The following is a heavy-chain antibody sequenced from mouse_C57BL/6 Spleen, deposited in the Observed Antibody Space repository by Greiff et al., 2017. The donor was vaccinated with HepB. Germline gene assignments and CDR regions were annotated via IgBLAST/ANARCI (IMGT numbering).Heavy chain of an antibody. CDR1: GYAFSSYW. Sequence: QLQQSGAELVKPGASVKISCKASGYAFSSYWMNWVKQRPGKGLEWIGQIYPGDGDTNYNGKFKGKATLTADKSSSTAYMQLSSLTSEDSAVYFCARGTTVVATDAMDYWGQGTSVTVSS. J-gene: IGHJ4*01. V-gene: IGHV1-80*01. D-gene: IGHD1-1*01. CDR3: ARGTTVVATDAMDY. CDR2: IYPGDGDT.